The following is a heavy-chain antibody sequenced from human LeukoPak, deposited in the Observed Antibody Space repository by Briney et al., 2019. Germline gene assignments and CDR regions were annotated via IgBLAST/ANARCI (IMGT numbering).Heavy chain of an antibody. D-gene: IGHD3-22*01. CDR2: IYYSGST. J-gene: IGHJ6*02. CDR3: ARTEYYYDSSGYYYGMDV. CDR1: GGSISSYY. V-gene: IGHV4-59*01. Sequence: PSETLSLTCTVSGGSISSYYWSWIRQPPGKGLEWIGYIYYSGSTNYNPSLKSRVTISVDTSKNQFSLKLSSVTAADTAVYYCARTEYYYDSSGYYYGMDVWGQGTTVTVSS.